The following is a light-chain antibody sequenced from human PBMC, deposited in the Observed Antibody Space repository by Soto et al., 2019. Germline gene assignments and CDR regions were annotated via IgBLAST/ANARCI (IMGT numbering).Light chain of an antibody. CDR3: QQYAYSPYT. V-gene: IGKV3-20*01. J-gene: IGKJ2*01. CDR2: GAS. CDR1: QSVTNSY. Sequence: EVVLTQSPGTLSLSPGERDALSCRASQSVTNSYLAWYQQKPGQAPRLLIYGASSRATGIPDRFSGSGSGTDFTLTISRLEFEDFAVYYCQQYAYSPYTFGRGTKVDIK.